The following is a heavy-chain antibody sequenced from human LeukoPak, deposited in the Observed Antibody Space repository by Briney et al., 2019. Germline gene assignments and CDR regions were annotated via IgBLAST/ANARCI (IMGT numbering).Heavy chain of an antibody. V-gene: IGHV4-59*08. D-gene: IGHD1-26*01. CDR2: IYYSGST. CDR3: ARHGSYHLNFDY. Sequence: SETLSLTCTVSGGSISNYYWSWIRQPPGKGLEWIGYIYYSGSTNYNTPLKSRVTISVNTSKNQFSLNLSSVTAADTAVYYCARHGSYHLNFDYWGQGTLVTVSS. CDR1: GGSISNYY. J-gene: IGHJ4*02.